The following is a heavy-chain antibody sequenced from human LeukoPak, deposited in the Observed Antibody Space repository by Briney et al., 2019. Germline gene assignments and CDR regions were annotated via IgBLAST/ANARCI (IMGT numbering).Heavy chain of an antibody. CDR3: AKPKVQLVVDYYGMDV. CDR2: ISGSGGST. V-gene: IGHV3-23*01. J-gene: IGHJ6*02. CDR1: GFTFSSYA. D-gene: IGHD3-10*01. Sequence: PGGSLRLSCAASGFTFSSYAMSWVRQAPGKGLEWVSAISGSGGSTYYADSVKGRFTISRDNSKNTLYLQMNSLRAEGTAVYYCAKPKVQLVVDYYGMDVWGQGTTVTVSS.